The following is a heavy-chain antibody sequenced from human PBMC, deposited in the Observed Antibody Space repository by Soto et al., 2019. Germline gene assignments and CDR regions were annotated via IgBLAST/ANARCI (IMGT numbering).Heavy chain of an antibody. J-gene: IGHJ6*02. D-gene: IGHD4-4*01. CDR1: GFTFSSYG. Sequence: LRLSCAASGFTFSSYGMHWVRQAPGKGLEWVAVISYDGSNKYYADSVKGRFTISRDNSKNTLYLQMNSLRAEDTAVYYCAKDWQDYSNLSYYYGMDVWGQGTTVTVSS. V-gene: IGHV3-30*18. CDR3: AKDWQDYSNLSYYYGMDV. CDR2: ISYDGSNK.